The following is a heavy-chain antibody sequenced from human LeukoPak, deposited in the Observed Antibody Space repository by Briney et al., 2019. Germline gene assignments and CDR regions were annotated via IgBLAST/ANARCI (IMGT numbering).Heavy chain of an antibody. CDR3: ANSPDSGSYIPEYYMDV. Sequence: GGSLRLSCAASGFTFSSYGMHWVRQAPGKGLEWVAFIRYNGSNKYYADSVKGRFTISRDNSKNTLYLQINSLRAEDTAVYYCANSPDSGSYIPEYYMDVWGKGTTVTISS. V-gene: IGHV3-30*02. CDR2: IRYNGSNK. CDR1: GFTFSSYG. J-gene: IGHJ6*03. D-gene: IGHD3-10*01.